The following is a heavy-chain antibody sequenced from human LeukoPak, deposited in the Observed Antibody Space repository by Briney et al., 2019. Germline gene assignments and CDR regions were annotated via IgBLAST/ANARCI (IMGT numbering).Heavy chain of an antibody. D-gene: IGHD1-7*01. J-gene: IGHJ6*02. CDR1: GFTFSSYG. CDR2: IWYDGSNK. CDR3: ARDLELLYYYYGMDV. V-gene: IGHV3-33*08. Sequence: PGGSLRLSCAASGFTFSSYGMHWVRQAPGKGLEWVAVIWYDGSNKYYADSVKGRFTISRDNSKNTLYLQMNSLRAEDTAVYYCARDLELLYYYYGMDVWGQGTTVTVSS.